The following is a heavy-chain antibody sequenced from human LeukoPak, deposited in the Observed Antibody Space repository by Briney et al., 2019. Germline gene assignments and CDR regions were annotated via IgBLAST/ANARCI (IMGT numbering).Heavy chain of an antibody. Sequence: GGSLRLSCAASGFTFSSYSMNWVRQAPGKGLEWVSSISKNSGYMYYIDSAKGRFTISRDNAKNSMFLQLNSLRAEDTAVYYCARSSMVDANDAFDIWGQGTMVTVSS. J-gene: IGHJ3*02. CDR1: GFTFSSYS. CDR3: ARSSMVDANDAFDI. CDR2: ISKNSGYM. V-gene: IGHV3-21*01. D-gene: IGHD2-15*01.